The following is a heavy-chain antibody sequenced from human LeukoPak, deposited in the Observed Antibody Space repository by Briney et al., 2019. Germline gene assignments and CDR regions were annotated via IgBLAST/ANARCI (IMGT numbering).Heavy chain of an antibody. J-gene: IGHJ6*03. Sequence: GGSLRLSCAASGFTFSDYYMTWIRQAPGKGLEWVSYISGSGNTIYYADSVKGRFTISKDNAKNSLYLQMNSLRAEDTAVYHCARGPHISKSDFWMGLDYYYMDVWGKGTTVTVSS. CDR1: GFTFSDYY. V-gene: IGHV3-11*04. CDR2: ISGSGNTI. CDR3: ARGPHISKSDFWMGLDYYYMDV. D-gene: IGHD3-3*01.